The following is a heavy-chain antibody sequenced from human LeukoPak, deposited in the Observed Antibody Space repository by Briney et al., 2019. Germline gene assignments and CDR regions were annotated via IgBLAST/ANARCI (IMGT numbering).Heavy chain of an antibody. CDR2: DGET. CDR3: ATAAMVSPRSLYYYYGMDV. J-gene: IGHJ6*02. Sequence: DGETIHAQKFQGRVTMTEDTSTDTAYMELSSLRSEDTAVYYCATAAMVSPRSLYYYYGMDVWGQGTTVTVSS. D-gene: IGHD5-18*01. V-gene: IGHV1-24*01.